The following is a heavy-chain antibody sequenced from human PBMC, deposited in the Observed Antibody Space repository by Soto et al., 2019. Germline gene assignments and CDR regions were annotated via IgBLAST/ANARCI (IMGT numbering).Heavy chain of an antibody. CDR1: GFTFDSYA. CDR2: ISYGGNNA. J-gene: IGHJ6*02. V-gene: IGHV3-30-3*01. CDR3: ARDKRSSGDTYSYGLDV. Sequence: GGSLRLSCSVTGFTFDSYAVHWVRQAPGKGLEWVAFISYGGNNADYADSVRGRFNISRDNSKNTVFLQMKSLRAGDTAVYYCARDKRSSGDTYSYGLDVWGRGTWVTVSS. D-gene: IGHD4-17*01.